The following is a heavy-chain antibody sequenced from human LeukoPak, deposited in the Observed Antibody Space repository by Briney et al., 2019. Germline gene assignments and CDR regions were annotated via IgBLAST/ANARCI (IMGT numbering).Heavy chain of an antibody. V-gene: IGHV4-4*02. CDR2: IYHSGTT. CDR1: GTSISLSNW. J-gene: IGHJ4*02. Sequence: SGTLSLTCAVSGTSISLSNWWTWVRQPPGKGLEWIGEIYHSGTTNYNPSLKSRVTISLDKSRNQFSLNLNSVSAADTAVYYARSYFGSGTFNGFDYWGQGTLVTVSS. D-gene: IGHD3-10*01. CDR3: RSYFGSGTFNGFDY.